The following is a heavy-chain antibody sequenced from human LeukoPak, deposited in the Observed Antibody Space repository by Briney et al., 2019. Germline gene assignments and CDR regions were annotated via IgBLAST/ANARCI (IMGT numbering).Heavy chain of an antibody. J-gene: IGHJ6*03. D-gene: IGHD6-13*01. CDR1: GFTFSSYG. Sequence: PGGSLRLSCAASGFTFSSYGMHWVRQAPGKGLEWVAVISYDGSNKYYADSVKGRFTISRDNSKNTLYLQMNSLRAEDTAAYYCAKASIAAAFSAVHYYYMDVWGKGTTVTVSS. V-gene: IGHV3-30*18. CDR3: AKASIAAAFSAVHYYYMDV. CDR2: ISYDGSNK.